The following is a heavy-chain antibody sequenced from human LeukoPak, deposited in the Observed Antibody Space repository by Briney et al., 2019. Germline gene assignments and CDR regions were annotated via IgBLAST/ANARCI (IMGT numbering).Heavy chain of an antibody. V-gene: IGHV3-23*01. Sequence: PGGSLRLSCAASGFTFSSYAMNWVRKAPGKGLEWVSAISGSGGGTYYADSVKGRFTISRDNSKNTLYLQMTSLRAEDTAVYYCAKDFYGSGSPYHFDYWGQGTLVTVSS. D-gene: IGHD3-10*01. CDR2: ISGSGGGT. CDR1: GFTFSSYA. J-gene: IGHJ4*02. CDR3: AKDFYGSGSPYHFDY.